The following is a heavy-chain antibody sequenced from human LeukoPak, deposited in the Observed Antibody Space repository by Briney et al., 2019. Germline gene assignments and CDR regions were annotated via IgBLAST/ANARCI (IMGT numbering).Heavy chain of an antibody. CDR2: TYYSGST. CDR1: GGSISSYY. V-gene: IGHV4-59*01. J-gene: IGHJ4*02. Sequence: PSETLSLTCTVSGGSISSYYWSWIRQPPGKGLEWIGYTYYSGSTNYNPSLKSRVTISVDTSKNQFSLKLSSVTAADTAVYYCARGRRGYELDYWGQGTLVTVSS. CDR3: ARGRRGYELDY. D-gene: IGHD3-10*01.